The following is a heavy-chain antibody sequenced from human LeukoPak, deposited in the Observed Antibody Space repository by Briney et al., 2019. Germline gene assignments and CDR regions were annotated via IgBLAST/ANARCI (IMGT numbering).Heavy chain of an antibody. CDR2: VTGSAENT. CDR1: GFNFRSYA. D-gene: IGHD3-10*01. CDR3: AKDRISFMVRGVADWCDP. J-gene: IGHJ5*02. V-gene: IGHV3-23*01. Sequence: GGSLRLSCAASGFNFRSYAMSWVRQAPGKGLEWVSTVTGSAENTYYADSVKGRFTISRDSSTKSVFLEMNSLRAEDTAVYYCAKDRISFMVRGVADWCDPWGQGTLVTVSS.